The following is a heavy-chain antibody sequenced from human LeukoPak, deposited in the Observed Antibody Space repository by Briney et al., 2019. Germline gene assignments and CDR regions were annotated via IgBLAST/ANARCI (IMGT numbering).Heavy chain of an antibody. CDR3: ARGFSRKDAFDI. D-gene: IGHD6-13*01. CDR1: GDSMGHYK. V-gene: IGHV4-59*12. Sequence: SETLSLTCSVSGDSMGHYKWNWIRHPPGKGLEWIGNIFYSGSTYYNPSLKSRVTISVDTSKNQFSLKLSSVTAADTAVYYCARGFSRKDAFDIWGQGTMVTVSS. CDR2: IFYSGST. J-gene: IGHJ3*02.